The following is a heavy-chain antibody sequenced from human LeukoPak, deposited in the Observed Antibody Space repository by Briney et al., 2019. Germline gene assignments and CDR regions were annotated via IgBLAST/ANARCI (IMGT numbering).Heavy chain of an antibody. Sequence: SQTLSLTCGVSGGSITSGTYYWSWIRQPAGKGLEWIGRIYTSGSTNYNPSLKSRVTILFDTSKNQFSLKLSSVTAADTAVYYCARGGDAAPFDYWGQGTLVAVSS. J-gene: IGHJ4*02. CDR3: ARGGDAAPFDY. CDR2: IYTSGST. D-gene: IGHD5-12*01. CDR1: GGSITSGTYY. V-gene: IGHV4-61*02.